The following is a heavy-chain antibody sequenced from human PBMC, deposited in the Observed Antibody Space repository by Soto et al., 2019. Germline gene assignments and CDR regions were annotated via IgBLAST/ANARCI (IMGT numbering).Heavy chain of an antibody. Sequence: GASVKVSCKASGYTFTDNYIHWVRQAPGHGLEWMGWINPNTGGTNYAQKFQGRVTMTRDTSIITAYMELSRLRSDDTAVYYCARDFSSSADGFDYWGQGTLVTVSS. CDR2: INPNTGGT. J-gene: IGHJ4*02. CDR1: GYTFTDNY. CDR3: ARDFSSSADGFDY. V-gene: IGHV1-2*02. D-gene: IGHD6-6*01.